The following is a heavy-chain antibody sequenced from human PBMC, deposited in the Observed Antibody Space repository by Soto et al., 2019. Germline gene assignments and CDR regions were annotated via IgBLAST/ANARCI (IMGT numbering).Heavy chain of an antibody. V-gene: IGHV1-2*04. D-gene: IGHD3-3*01. CDR2: INPNSGGT. CDR1: GYTFTGYY. J-gene: IGHJ4*02. CDR3: ARDPSITIFGSAPDY. Sequence: ASVKVSCKASGYTFTGYYMHWVRQAPGQGLEWMGWINPNSGGTNYAQKFQGWVTMTRDTSISTAYMELSRLRSDDTAVYYCARDPSITIFGSAPDYWGQGTLVTVSS.